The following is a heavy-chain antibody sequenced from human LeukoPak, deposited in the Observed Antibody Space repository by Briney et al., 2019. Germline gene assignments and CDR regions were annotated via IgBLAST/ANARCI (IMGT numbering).Heavy chain of an antibody. Sequence: PSETLSLTCTVSGGSISSSSYYWGWIRQPPGKGLEWIGSIYYSGSTYYNPSLESRVTISVDTSKNQFSLKLSSVTAADTAVYYCARNSYYDSSGSDYWGQGTLVTVSS. D-gene: IGHD3-22*01. J-gene: IGHJ4*02. CDR1: GGSISSSSYY. V-gene: IGHV4-39*01. CDR2: IYYSGST. CDR3: ARNSYYDSSGSDY.